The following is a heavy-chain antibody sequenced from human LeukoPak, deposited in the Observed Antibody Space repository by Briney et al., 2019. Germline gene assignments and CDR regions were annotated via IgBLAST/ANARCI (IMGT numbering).Heavy chain of an antibody. Sequence: PGGSLRLSCAASGFTFSSYAMSWVRQAPGKGLEWIAFISSDGNSKYYADSVRGRFTISRDNAKNSLYLQMNSLRAEDTAVYYCARETRWDFDYWGQGALVSVSS. CDR3: ARETRWDFDY. D-gene: IGHD5-24*01. CDR2: ISSDGNSK. CDR1: GFTFSSYA. J-gene: IGHJ4*02. V-gene: IGHV3-48*04.